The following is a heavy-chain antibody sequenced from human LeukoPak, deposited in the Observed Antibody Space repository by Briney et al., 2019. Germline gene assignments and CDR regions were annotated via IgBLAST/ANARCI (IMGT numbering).Heavy chain of an antibody. CDR1: GFTFSSYG. V-gene: IGHV3-30*18. Sequence: GGSPRLSCAASGFTFSSYGMHWVRQAPGKGLEWVAVISYDGSNKYYADSVKGRFTISRDISKSTLYLHMNSLRAEDTAVYFCAKDPQVVGSGWRPIDYWGQGTLVTVSS. CDR3: AKDPQVVGSGWRPIDY. D-gene: IGHD6-19*01. CDR2: ISYDGSNK. J-gene: IGHJ4*02.